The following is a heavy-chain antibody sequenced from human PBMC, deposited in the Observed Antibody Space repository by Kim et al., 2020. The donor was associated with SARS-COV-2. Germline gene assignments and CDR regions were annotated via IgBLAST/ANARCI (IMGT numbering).Heavy chain of an antibody. CDR2: IWYDGRNK. D-gene: IGHD4-17*01. J-gene: IGHJ6*02. CDR1: GFTFSSYG. V-gene: IGHV3-33*01. CDR3: ARPYGAPPSGYYGMDV. Sequence: GGSLRLSCAASGFTFSSYGMHLVRPAPGQLLEWLAFIWYDGRNKYYADSVKGRFTISRDNSKNTLYLQMNSLRAEDTAVYYCARPYGAPPSGYYGMDVWGQGTTVTVSS.